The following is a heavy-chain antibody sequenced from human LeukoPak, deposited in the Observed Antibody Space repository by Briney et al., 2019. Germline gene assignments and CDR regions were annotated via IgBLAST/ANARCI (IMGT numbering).Heavy chain of an antibody. CDR2: IYYSGST. J-gene: IGHJ4*02. D-gene: IGHD4-17*01. CDR3: ARKAYGDYYFDY. V-gene: IGHV4-31*03. Sequence: SETLSLTCTVSGGSISSGGYYWSWIRQHPGKGLEWIGYIYYSGSTYYNPSLKSRVTISVDTSKNQFSLKLSSVTAADTAVYYCARKAYGDYYFDYWGQGTLVTVSS. CDR1: GGSISSGGYY.